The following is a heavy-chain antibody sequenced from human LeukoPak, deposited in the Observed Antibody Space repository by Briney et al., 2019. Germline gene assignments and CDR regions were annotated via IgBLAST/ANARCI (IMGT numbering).Heavy chain of an antibody. J-gene: IGHJ4*02. CDR2: ISSSSSYI. D-gene: IGHD6-19*01. CDR1: GFTFSSYS. CDR3: ARDADIAVAPFDY. V-gene: IGHV3-21*01. Sequence: PGGSLRLSCAASGFTFSSYSMNWVRQAPGKGLEWVSSISSSSSYIYYADSVKGRFTISRDNAKNSLYLQMNSLRAEDTAVYYCARDADIAVAPFDYWGQGTLVTVSS.